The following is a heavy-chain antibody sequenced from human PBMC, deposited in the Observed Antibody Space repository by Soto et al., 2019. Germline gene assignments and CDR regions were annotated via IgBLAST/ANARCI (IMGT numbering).Heavy chain of an antibody. J-gene: IGHJ4*02. CDR2: IYFRGTT. Sequence: SETLSLTCSVPGGSMNTFYWSWVRQSPGKGLEWIGYIYFRGTTYYHPSLQSRVSISIDTSQNQFSLKLNSMTTADTAVYYCARSSGYATPLDQWGQGTLVTVSS. V-gene: IGHV4-59*01. CDR3: ARSSGYATPLDQ. D-gene: IGHD3-22*01. CDR1: GGSMNTFY.